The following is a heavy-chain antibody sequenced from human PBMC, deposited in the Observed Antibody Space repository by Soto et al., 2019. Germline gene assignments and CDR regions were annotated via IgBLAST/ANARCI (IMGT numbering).Heavy chain of an antibody. V-gene: IGHV3-11*01. Sequence: PGGSLRLSCAASGFTLSDHWMIWIRQAPGKGLEWVAYITNIDNTEKYADSVRGRFAVSRDNAKKMLYLQMNSLRGDDTGVYYCVRRGADHSLNFWGQGTLVTVSS. CDR2: ITNIDNTE. CDR1: GFTLSDHW. CDR3: VRRGADHSLNF. J-gene: IGHJ4*02.